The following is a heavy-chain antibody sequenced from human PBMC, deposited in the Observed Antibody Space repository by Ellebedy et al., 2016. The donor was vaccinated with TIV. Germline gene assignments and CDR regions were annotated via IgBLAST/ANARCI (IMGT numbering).Heavy chain of an antibody. D-gene: IGHD3-10*01. J-gene: IGHJ5*02. V-gene: IGHV3-30*02. CDR1: GFSFRNYW. Sequence: PGGSLRLSCAASGFSFRNYWMGWVRQAPGKGLEWVTFIRYDGSDKYYADSVKGRFTVSRDNSKNTLTLQMNSLRLEDTAVYYCAKVLFAFGEFESPFDPWGQGTLVIVSS. CDR3: AKVLFAFGEFESPFDP. CDR2: IRYDGSDK.